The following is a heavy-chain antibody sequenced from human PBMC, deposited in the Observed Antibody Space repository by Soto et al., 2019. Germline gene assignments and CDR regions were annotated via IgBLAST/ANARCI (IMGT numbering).Heavy chain of an antibody. CDR1: GFTFSSYS. J-gene: IGHJ4*02. Sequence: EVQLVESGGGLVQPGGSLRLSCAASGFTFSSYSMNWVRQAPGKGLEWVSSISSSSSYIYYADSVKGRFTISRDNAKHSLYLQMNSLRAEDTAVYYCAKDPQFWWSSSRYEFDYWGQGTLVTVSS. CDR3: AKDPQFWWSSSRYEFDY. CDR2: ISSSSSYI. D-gene: IGHD6-13*01. V-gene: IGHV3-21*01.